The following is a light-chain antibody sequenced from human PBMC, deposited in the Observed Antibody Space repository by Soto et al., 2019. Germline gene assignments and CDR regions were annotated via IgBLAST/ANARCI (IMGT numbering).Light chain of an antibody. V-gene: IGLV2-14*01. CDR1: SSDVGGYNS. J-gene: IGLJ1*01. Sequence: QSALTQPASVSGSPGQSITISCTGTSSDVGGYNSVSWYQQHPGKAPKLMIYEVSNRPSGVSNRFSGSKSGNTASLTISGRQAEDEADYYCSSYTTSSTLLDVFGAGTKVTVL. CDR2: EVS. CDR3: SSYTTSSTLLDV.